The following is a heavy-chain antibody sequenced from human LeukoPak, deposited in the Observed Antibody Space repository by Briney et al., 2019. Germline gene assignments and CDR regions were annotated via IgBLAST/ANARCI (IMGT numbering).Heavy chain of an antibody. CDR3: ARTRITMVRGVNHPHYYYYGMDV. J-gene: IGHJ6*02. CDR1: EFTFSSYA. Sequence: GGSLRLSCAASEFTFSSYAMSWVRQAPGKGLEWVSAISGSGGSTYYADSVKGRFTISRDNSKNTLYLQMNSLRAEDTAVYYCARTRITMVRGVNHPHYYYYGMDVWGQGTTVTVSS. CDR2: ISGSGGST. V-gene: IGHV3-23*01. D-gene: IGHD3-10*01.